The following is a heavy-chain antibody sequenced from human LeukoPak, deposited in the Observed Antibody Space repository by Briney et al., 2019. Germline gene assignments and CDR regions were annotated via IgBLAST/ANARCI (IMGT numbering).Heavy chain of an antibody. CDR3: ARVPNYYGSGSYYNENWFDP. V-gene: IGHV4-4*07. CDR2: IYTSGST. J-gene: IGHJ5*02. Sequence: PSETLSLTCTVSGGSISSYYWSWIRQPAGKGLEWIGRIYTSGSTNYNPSLKSRVTMSVDTSKNQFSLKLSSVTAADTAVYYCARVPNYYGSGSYYNENWFDPWGQGTLVTVSS. CDR1: GGSISSYY. D-gene: IGHD3-10*01.